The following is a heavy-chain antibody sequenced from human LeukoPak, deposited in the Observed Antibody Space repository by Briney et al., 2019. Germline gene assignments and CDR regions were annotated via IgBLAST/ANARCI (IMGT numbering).Heavy chain of an antibody. CDR3: ARGKAVTGFDI. CDR2: IYAGGST. J-gene: IGHJ3*02. D-gene: IGHD4-17*01. Sequence: GGSLRLSCVASGFTVSSSYMSWVRQAPGKGLEWISVIYAGGSTYYADSVKGRFTISRDSSKNTLYLQMNSLRAEDTAAYYCARGKAVTGFDIWGQGTMVTVSS. CDR1: GFTVSSSY. V-gene: IGHV3-53*01.